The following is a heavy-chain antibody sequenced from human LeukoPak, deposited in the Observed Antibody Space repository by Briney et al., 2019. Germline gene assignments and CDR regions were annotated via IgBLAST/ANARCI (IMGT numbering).Heavy chain of an antibody. CDR2: INHSGST. Sequence: PSETLSLTCAVYGGSFSGYYWSWIRQPPGKGLEWIGEINHSGSTNYNPSLKSRVTISVDTSKNQFSLKLSSVTAADTAVYYCARQLPPISWGQGTLVTVSS. D-gene: IGHD1-1*01. CDR3: ARQLPPIS. J-gene: IGHJ5*02. V-gene: IGHV4-34*01. CDR1: GGSFSGYY.